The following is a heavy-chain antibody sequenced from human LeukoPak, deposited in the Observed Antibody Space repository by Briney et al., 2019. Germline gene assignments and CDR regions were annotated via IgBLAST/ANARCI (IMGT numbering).Heavy chain of an antibody. CDR3: ARGTVPAPLDY. Sequence: SQTLSLTCTVSGGSISSGDYYWSWIRQPPGKGLEWIGYIYYSGSTYYNPSLKSRVTISVGTSKNQFSLKLSSVTAADTAVYYCARGTVPAPLDYWGQGTLVTVSS. CDR2: IYYSGST. J-gene: IGHJ4*02. D-gene: IGHD2-2*01. V-gene: IGHV4-30-4*01. CDR1: GGSISSGDYY.